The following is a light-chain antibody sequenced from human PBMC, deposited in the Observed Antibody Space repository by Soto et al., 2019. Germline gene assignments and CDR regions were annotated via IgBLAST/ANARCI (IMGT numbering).Light chain of an antibody. CDR1: QGISSY. CDR3: QQYNSYWT. J-gene: IGKJ1*01. V-gene: IGKV1-9*01. CDR2: AAS. Sequence: DIQLTQSPSFLSASVGDRVTITCRASQGISSYLAWYQQKPGKAPKLLIYAASTLQSGVPSRFSGSGSGTEFTLTITSLQPDDFATYYCQQYNSYWTFGQGTKVHIK.